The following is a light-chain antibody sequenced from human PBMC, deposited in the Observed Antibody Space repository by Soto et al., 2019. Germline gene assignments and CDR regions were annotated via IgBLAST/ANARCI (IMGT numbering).Light chain of an antibody. CDR2: EVN. CDR1: STDVGEYNY. CDR3: SSFVXAPVI. Sequence: QSALTQPPSASGSPGQSVTIPCAGTSTDVGEYNYVSWYQQHPGKVPKLIIFEVNKRPSGVPDRFSGSKSGDTASLTVSGLQAEDEADYYCSSFVXAPVIFGX. V-gene: IGLV2-8*01. J-gene: IGLJ2*01.